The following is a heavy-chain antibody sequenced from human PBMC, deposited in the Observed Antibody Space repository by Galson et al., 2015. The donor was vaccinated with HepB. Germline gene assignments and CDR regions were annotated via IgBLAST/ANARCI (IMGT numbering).Heavy chain of an antibody. CDR2: INPNSGGT. CDR3: ARSGYSSGWYSAPAAFDI. J-gene: IGHJ3*02. D-gene: IGHD6-13*01. V-gene: IGHV1-2*04. CDR1: GYTFTGYY. Sequence: SVKVSCKASGYTFTGYYMHWVRQAPGQGLEWMGWINPNSGGTNYAQKFQGWVTMTRDTSISTAYMELSRLRSDDTAVYYCARSGYSSGWYSAPAAFDIWGQGTMVTVSS.